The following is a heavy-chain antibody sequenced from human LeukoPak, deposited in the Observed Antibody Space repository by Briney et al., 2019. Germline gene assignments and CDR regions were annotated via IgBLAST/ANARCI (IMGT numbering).Heavy chain of an antibody. CDR3: ARDVDYGDYVGSVGKYYFDY. V-gene: IGHV1-46*01. CDR1: GYTFTSYY. Sequence: ASVKVSCKASGYTFTSYYMHWVRQAPGQGLEWMGIINPRGGSTSYAQKFQGRVTMTRDTSTSTAYMELSSLRSEDTAVYFCARDVDYGDYVGSVGKYYFDYWGQGTLVTVSS. D-gene: IGHD4-17*01. CDR2: INPRGGST. J-gene: IGHJ4*02.